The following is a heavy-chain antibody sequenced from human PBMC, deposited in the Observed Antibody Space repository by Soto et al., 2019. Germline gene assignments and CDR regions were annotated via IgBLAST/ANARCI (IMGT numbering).Heavy chain of an antibody. Sequence: ASVKVSCKASGGTFSSYAISWVRQAPGQGLEWMGGIIPIFGTANYAQKFQGRVTITADESTSTAYMELSSLRSEDTAVYYCAREGYCISTSCPYYFDYWGQGTLVTVSS. D-gene: IGHD2-2*01. CDR2: IIPIFGTA. V-gene: IGHV1-69*13. J-gene: IGHJ4*02. CDR1: GGTFSSYA. CDR3: AREGYCISTSCPYYFDY.